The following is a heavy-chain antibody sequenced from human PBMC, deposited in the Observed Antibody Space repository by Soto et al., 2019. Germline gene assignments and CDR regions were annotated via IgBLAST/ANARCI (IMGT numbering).Heavy chain of an antibody. CDR2: INPSDGST. D-gene: IGHD3-22*01. CDR3: ARGEYYYDSSGYYREYYFDY. CDR1: GYTFTSYY. V-gene: IGHV1-46*01. Sequence: QVQLVQSGAEVKKPGASVKVSCKASGYTFTSYYMHWVRQAPGQGLEWMGIINPSDGSTSYAEKFQGRVTMTRDTSTSTVYMELSSLRSEDTAVYYCARGEYYYDSSGYYREYYFDYWGQGTLVTVSS. J-gene: IGHJ4*02.